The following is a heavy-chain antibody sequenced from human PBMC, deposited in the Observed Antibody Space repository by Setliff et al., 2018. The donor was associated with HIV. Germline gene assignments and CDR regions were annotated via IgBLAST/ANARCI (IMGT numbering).Heavy chain of an antibody. CDR2: IYYSGST. CDR1: GGAISSINYY. CDR3: ARPTASYSSSWDSWYFDL. V-gene: IGHV4-39*07. J-gene: IGHJ2*01. Sequence: SETLSLTCTVSGGAISSINYYWGGIRQPPGKGLEWIGSIYYSGSTYYNPSLKSRVTISVDTSKNQFSLRLSSVTAADTAVYYCARPTASYSSSWDSWYFDLWSRGTLVTVSS. D-gene: IGHD6-13*01.